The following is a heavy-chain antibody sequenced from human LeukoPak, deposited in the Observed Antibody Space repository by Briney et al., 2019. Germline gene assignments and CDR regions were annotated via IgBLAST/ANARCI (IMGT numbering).Heavy chain of an antibody. CDR3: ARGGGVVPAADFDY. D-gene: IGHD2-2*01. CDR1: GGSFSGYY. Sequence: PSETLSLTCAVYGGSFSGYYWSWLRQPPGKGLEWIGEINHSGSTNYNPSLKSRVTISVDTSKNQFSLKLSSVTAADTAVYYCARGGGVVPAADFDYWGQGTLVTVSS. V-gene: IGHV4-34*01. CDR2: INHSGST. J-gene: IGHJ4*02.